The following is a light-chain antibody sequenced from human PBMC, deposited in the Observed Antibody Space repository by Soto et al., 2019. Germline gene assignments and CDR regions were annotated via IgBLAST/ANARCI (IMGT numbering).Light chain of an antibody. Sequence: ALTQPASVSGSPGQSITISCTGTSSDVGSYNLVSWYQQHPGKAPKLMIYEGSKRPSGVSNRFSGSKSGNTASLTISGLQAEDEADYYCCSYAGSSPYVVGTGTKVTVL. J-gene: IGLJ1*01. V-gene: IGLV2-23*01. CDR3: CSYAGSSPYV. CDR1: SSDVGSYNL. CDR2: EGS.